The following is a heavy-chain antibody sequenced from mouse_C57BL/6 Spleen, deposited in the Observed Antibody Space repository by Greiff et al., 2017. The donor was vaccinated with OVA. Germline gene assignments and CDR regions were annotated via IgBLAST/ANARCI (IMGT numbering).Heavy chain of an antibody. CDR2: IYPRSGNT. D-gene: IGHD2-5*01. CDR1: GYTFTSYG. Sequence: QVHVKQSGAELARPGASVKLSCKASGYTFTSYGISWVKQRTGQGLEWIGEIYPRSGNTYYNEKFKGKATLTADKSSSTAYMELRSLTSEDSAVYFCARNGIVREAVGYFDVWGTGTTVTVSS. CDR3: ARNGIVREAVGYFDV. V-gene: IGHV1-81*01. J-gene: IGHJ1*03.